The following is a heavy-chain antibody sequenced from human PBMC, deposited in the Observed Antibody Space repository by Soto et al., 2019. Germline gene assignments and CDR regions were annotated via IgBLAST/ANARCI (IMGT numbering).Heavy chain of an antibody. Sequence: PGESLKISCRGSGNSFTNYWIAWVRQMPGKGLEWMGTIYPGDSDTRYSPSFQGQVTFSADKSINTAYLQWSSLKASDSAMYYCARRAAARLSDLFYFDYWGQGTLVTVTS. J-gene: IGHJ4*02. CDR1: GNSFTNYW. V-gene: IGHV5-51*01. CDR2: IYPGDSDT. CDR3: ARRAAARLSDLFYFDY. D-gene: IGHD6-6*01.